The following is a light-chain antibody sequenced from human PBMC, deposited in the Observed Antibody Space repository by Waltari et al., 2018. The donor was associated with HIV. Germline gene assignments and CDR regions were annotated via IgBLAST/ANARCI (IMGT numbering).Light chain of an antibody. Sequence: QSALTQPASVSGSPGQSIPISCTVTNNDVGGYNYVSWYQQHPGKAPKLMIYDVSNRPSGVSNRFSGSKSGNTASLTISGLQAEDEADYYCSSYTSSSTRVFGGGTKLTVL. V-gene: IGLV2-14*03. CDR3: SSYTSSSTRV. CDR1: NNDVGGYNY. J-gene: IGLJ3*02. CDR2: DVS.